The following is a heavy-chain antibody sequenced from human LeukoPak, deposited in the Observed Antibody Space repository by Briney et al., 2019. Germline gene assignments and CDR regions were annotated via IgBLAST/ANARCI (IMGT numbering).Heavy chain of an antibody. CDR2: IRYTGSNK. CDR1: GFTFSSYW. D-gene: IGHD3-22*01. CDR3: ATDGKLGYYDTSGFFPDY. Sequence: GGSLRLSCAASGFTFSSYWMHWVRQAPGKGLEWVAIIRYTGSNKYYADSVKGRFTISRDNSKNTLYLQMNGLRAEDTAVYYCATDGKLGYYDTSGFFPDYWGQGTLVTVSS. J-gene: IGHJ4*02. V-gene: IGHV3-30*02.